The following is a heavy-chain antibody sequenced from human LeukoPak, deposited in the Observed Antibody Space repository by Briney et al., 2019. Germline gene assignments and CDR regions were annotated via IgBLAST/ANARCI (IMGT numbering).Heavy chain of an antibody. CDR3: ARPGSSWYFPKDFQH. CDR2: IYPGDSDT. J-gene: IGHJ1*01. Sequence: GESLKISCKGSGYSFTSYWIGWVRQMPGKGLEWMGIIYPGDSDTRYSPSFQGQVTISADKSISTAYLQWSSLKASDTAMYYCARPGSSWYFPKDFQHWGQGTLVTVSS. CDR1: GYSFTSYW. V-gene: IGHV5-51*01. D-gene: IGHD6-13*01.